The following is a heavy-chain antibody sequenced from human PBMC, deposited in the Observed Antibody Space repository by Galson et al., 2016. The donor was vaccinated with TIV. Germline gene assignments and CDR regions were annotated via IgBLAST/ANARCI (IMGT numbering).Heavy chain of an antibody. CDR2: ILPIVGIT. D-gene: IGHD1-26*01. CDR3: ATEVGSSGMDV. V-gene: IGHV1-69*02. Sequence: SVKVSCKASGGTLSRHTISWVRQAPGQGLEWMGRILPIVGITNYAQKLQGRVTIIADRFTSTVSMELSGLTSDDTAVYYCATEVGSSGMDVWDQGTTVTVSS. CDR1: GGTLSRHT. J-gene: IGHJ6*02.